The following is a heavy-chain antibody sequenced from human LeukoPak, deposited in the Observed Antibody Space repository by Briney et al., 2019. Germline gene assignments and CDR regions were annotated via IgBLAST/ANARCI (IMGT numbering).Heavy chain of an antibody. CDR2: IYYTGST. V-gene: IGHV4-59*01. CDR1: RGSINNYY. J-gene: IGHJ5*02. D-gene: IGHD6-6*01. CDR3: ARGQLEYSSSGWFDP. Sequence: SETLSLTCTVSRGSINNYYWNWIRQSPGKGLEWIGYIYYTGSTYNNPSLKSRITMSVDTSKNQFSLNLSSVTAADTAVYYCARGQLEYSSSGWFDPWGQGTLVTVSS.